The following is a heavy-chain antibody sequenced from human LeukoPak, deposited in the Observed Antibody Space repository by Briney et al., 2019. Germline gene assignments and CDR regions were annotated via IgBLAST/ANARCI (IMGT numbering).Heavy chain of an antibody. CDR2: ISSSSSYI. J-gene: IGHJ3*02. CDR1: GFTFSSYS. Sequence: PGGSLRLSCAASGFTFSSYSMNWVRQAPGKGLEWVSSISSSSSYIYYADSVKGRFTISRDNAKNSLYLQMNSLRAEDTAVYYCARDAGNPVAFDIWGQGTMVTVSS. V-gene: IGHV3-21*01. D-gene: IGHD3-10*01. CDR3: ARDAGNPVAFDI.